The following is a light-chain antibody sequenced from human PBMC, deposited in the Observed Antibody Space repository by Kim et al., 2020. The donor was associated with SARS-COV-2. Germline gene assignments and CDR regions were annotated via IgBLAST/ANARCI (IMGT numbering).Light chain of an antibody. Sequence: EIVLTQSPPTLSLSPGERATLSCRASQSVSSYLAWYQQKPGQAPRLLIYDASNRATGIPARFSGSGSGTDFTLTISSLEPEDFAVYYCQQRTTFGPGTKVDIK. V-gene: IGKV3-11*01. J-gene: IGKJ3*01. CDR3: QQRTT. CDR1: QSVSSY. CDR2: DAS.